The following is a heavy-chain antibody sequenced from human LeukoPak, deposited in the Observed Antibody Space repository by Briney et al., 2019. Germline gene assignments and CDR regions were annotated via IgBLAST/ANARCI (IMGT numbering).Heavy chain of an antibody. CDR3: ARWSPTIRYFDL. D-gene: IGHD1-26*01. Sequence: SETLSLTCTVSGGSISSYYWNWIRQPPGKGLEWIGYIYYSGSTNYNPSLKSRVTISVDTSKNQFSLKLSSVTPEDTAVYYCARWSPTIRYFDLWGRGTLVTVSS. V-gene: IGHV4-59*12. CDR1: GGSISSYY. J-gene: IGHJ2*01. CDR2: IYYSGST.